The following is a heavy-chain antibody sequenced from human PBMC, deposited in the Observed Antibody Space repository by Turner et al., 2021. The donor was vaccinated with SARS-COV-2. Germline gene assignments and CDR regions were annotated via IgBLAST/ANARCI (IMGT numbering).Heavy chain of an antibody. CDR2: INPNSGGT. V-gene: IGHV1-2*02. J-gene: IGHJ4*02. D-gene: IGHD2-21*01. CDR3: ARRQLGWGLIDY. Sequence: QVQLVQSGAEVKKPGASVKVSRKASGYTFTGYYMHWVRQAPGQGLEWMGWINPNSGGTSYAQEFQGRVTMTRDTSISTAYMELSRLRSDDTAVYYCARRQLGWGLIDYWGQGTLVTVSS. CDR1: GYTFTGYY.